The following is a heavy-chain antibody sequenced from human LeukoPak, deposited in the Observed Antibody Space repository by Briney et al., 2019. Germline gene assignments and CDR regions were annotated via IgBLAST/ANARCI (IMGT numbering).Heavy chain of an antibody. D-gene: IGHD6-13*01. V-gene: IGHV1-69*13. CDR3: VAEAAAAGGHWFDP. Sequence: SVKVSCKXSGGTFSSYAISWVQQAPGQGLEWMGRIIPIFGTANYAQKFQGRVTITADESTSTAYMELSSLRSEDTAVYYCVAEAAAAGGHWFDPWGQGTLVTVSS. CDR2: IIPIFGTA. J-gene: IGHJ5*02. CDR1: GGTFSSYA.